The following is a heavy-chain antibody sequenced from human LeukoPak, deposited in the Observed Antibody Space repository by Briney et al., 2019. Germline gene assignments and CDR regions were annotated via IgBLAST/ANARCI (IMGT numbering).Heavy chain of an antibody. CDR3: ATSRTSIVGATTPYCFDY. J-gene: IGHJ4*01. CDR1: GYTLTELS. Sequence: GASVKVSCKVSGYTLTELSMHWVRQAPGNGLKWMGGFDPEDGETIYAQKFQGRVTMTEDTSTDTAYMELSSLRSEDTAVYYCATSRTSIVGATTPYCFDYWGQGTLVTVSS. D-gene: IGHD1-26*01. CDR2: FDPEDGET. V-gene: IGHV1-24*01.